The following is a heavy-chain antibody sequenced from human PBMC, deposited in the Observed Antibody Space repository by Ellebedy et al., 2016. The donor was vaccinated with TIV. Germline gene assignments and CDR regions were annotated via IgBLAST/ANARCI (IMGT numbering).Heavy chain of an antibody. J-gene: IGHJ5*02. CDR1: GFTVSSYG. CDR2: IKTDGSET. D-gene: IGHD3-3*01. V-gene: IGHV3-7*01. Sequence: GESLKISCAASGFTVSSYGMHWVRQAPGKGLEWVAHIKTDGSETYYVDSVKGRFTISRENAKNALFLQMDGLRVDDSAVYYCVGFGVFNLWGQGAPVTVSS. CDR3: VGFGVFNL.